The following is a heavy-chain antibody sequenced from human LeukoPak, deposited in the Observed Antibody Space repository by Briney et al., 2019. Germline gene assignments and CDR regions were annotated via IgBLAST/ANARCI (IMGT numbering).Heavy chain of an antibody. Sequence: GGSLRPSCAASGFTFSSYSMNWVRQAPGKGLEWVSSISSSSSYIYYADSVKGRFTISRDNAKNSLYLQMNSLRAEDTAVYYCARDDSSWYYFDYWGQGTLVTVSS. J-gene: IGHJ4*02. CDR2: ISSSSSYI. CDR1: GFTFSSYS. CDR3: ARDDSSWYYFDY. D-gene: IGHD6-13*01. V-gene: IGHV3-21*01.